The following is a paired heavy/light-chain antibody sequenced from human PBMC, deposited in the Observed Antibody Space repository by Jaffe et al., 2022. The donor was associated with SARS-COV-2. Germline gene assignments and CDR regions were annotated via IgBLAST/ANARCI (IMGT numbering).Light chain of an antibody. CDR1: SSDVGGYNY. CDR2: EVS. J-gene: IGLJ3*02. CDR3: SSYTSSSVEV. Sequence: QSALTQPASVSGSPGQSITISCTGTSSDVGGYNYVSWYQQHPGKAPKLMIYEVSNRPSGVSNRFSGSKSGNTASLTISGLQAEDEADYYCSSYTSSSVEVFGGGTKLTVL. V-gene: IGLV2-14*01.
Heavy chain of an antibody. CDR1: GFTFSSYA. CDR2: ISGSGGST. Sequence: EVQLLESGGGLVQPGGSLRLSCAASGFTFSSYAMSWVRQAPGKGLEWVSAISGSGGSTYYADSVKGRFTISRDNSKNTLYLQMNSLRAEDTAVYYCAKRSGYDPQGNEYYGMDVWGQGTTVTVSS. J-gene: IGHJ6*02. D-gene: IGHD5-12*01. V-gene: IGHV3-23*01. CDR3: AKRSGYDPQGNEYYGMDV.